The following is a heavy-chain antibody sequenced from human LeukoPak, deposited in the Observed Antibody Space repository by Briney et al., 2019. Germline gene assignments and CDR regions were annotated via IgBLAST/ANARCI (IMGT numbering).Heavy chain of an antibody. CDR1: GGSISSYY. V-gene: IGHV4-59*01. J-gene: IGHJ4*02. CDR2: IYYSGST. Sequence: SETLSLTCTVSGGSISSYYWSWIRQPPGKGLEWIGYIYYSGSTNYNPSLKSRVTISVDTSKNQFSLKLSSVTAADTAVYYCARVRGRRFGELSPFDYWGQGTLVTVSS. D-gene: IGHD3-10*01. CDR3: ARVRGRRFGELSPFDY.